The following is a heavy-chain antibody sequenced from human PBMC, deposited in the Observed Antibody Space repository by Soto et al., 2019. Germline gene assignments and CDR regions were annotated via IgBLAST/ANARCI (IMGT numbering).Heavy chain of an antibody. J-gene: IGHJ6*02. CDR1: GFTVSSNY. CDR2: IYSGGST. CDR3: AREFRIAAAGTVGEYYYYGMDV. D-gene: IGHD6-13*01. Sequence: LRLSCAASGFTVSSNYMSWVRQAPGKGLEWVSVIYSGGSTYYADSVKGRFTISRDNSKNTLYLQMNSLRAEDTAVYYCAREFRIAAAGTVGEYYYYGMDVWGQGTTVTVSS. V-gene: IGHV3-66*01.